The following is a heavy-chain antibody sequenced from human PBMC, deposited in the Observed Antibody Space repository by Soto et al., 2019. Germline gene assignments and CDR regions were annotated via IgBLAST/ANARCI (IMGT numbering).Heavy chain of an antibody. CDR3: ARAGWDSSGRVMGWFDP. V-gene: IGHV4-59*01. CDR1: GGSISSCY. Sequence: PLETTYLTWTVVGGSISSCYWRWIQKPPGKGLEWIGYIYYSGSPTYIPSLKSRVTIAVDTSTNQFSLKLSSVTAADTAVYYCARAGWDSSGRVMGWFDPWGQGALVTVSS. J-gene: IGHJ5*01. CDR2: IYYSGSP. D-gene: IGHD3-22*01.